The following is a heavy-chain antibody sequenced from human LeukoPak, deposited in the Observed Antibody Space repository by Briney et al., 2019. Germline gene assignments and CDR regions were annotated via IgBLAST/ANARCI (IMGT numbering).Heavy chain of an antibody. CDR1: GFTLSSDK. Sequence: GGSLRLSCAAPGFTLSSDKMSWVPHPPGKGLEWVSVIYSGGSTNYADSVKGRFTISRDNSKNTLHLQMNSLRVEDTAVYYCARGQSYYEAFDIWGQGTMVTVSS. D-gene: IGHD1-26*01. CDR2: IYSGGST. V-gene: IGHV3-53*03. J-gene: IGHJ3*02. CDR3: ARGQSYYEAFDI.